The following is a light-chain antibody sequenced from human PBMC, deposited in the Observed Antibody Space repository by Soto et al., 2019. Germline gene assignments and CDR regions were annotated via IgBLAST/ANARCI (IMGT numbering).Light chain of an antibody. CDR1: QSVTTN. CDR3: QQYNNWPPWT. V-gene: IGKV3-15*01. CDR2: GAS. J-gene: IGKJ1*01. Sequence: EVVMTQSPATLSVSPGERATLSCRASQSVTTNMAWYQQKPGQAPRLLIYGASTRATGIPSRFSGSGSGTDFTLTISSLQSEDFAVYYGQQYNNWPPWTFGQGTKVHIK.